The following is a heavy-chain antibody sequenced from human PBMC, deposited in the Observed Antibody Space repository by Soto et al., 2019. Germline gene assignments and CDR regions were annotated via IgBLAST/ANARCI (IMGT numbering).Heavy chain of an antibody. J-gene: IGHJ4*02. CDR2: ISSSSSYI. CDR1: GFTFSSYS. V-gene: IGHV3-21*01. CDR3: SPRSHTYGDFGY. Sequence: GGSLRLSCAASGFTFSSYSMNWVRQAPGKGLEWVSSISSSSSYIYYADSVKGRFTISRDNAKNSLYLQMNSLRAEDTAVYYCSPRSHTYGDFGYWGQGTLVTVSS. D-gene: IGHD4-17*01.